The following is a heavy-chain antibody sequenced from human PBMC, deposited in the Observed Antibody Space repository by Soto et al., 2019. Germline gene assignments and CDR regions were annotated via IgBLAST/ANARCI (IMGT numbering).Heavy chain of an antibody. CDR1: GITFSSYA. CDR3: AKAVATTFGWFAP. CDR2: ISGSGGIT. D-gene: IGHD3-16*01. Sequence: EVQLLESGGGLVQPGGSLRLSCAASGITFSSYAMNWVRQAPGKGLEWVSSISGSGGITHYADSVKGRFTISRDNSKNTLYLQMNTLRAEDTAIYYCAKAVATTFGWFAPGGQGTLVTVSS. J-gene: IGHJ5*02. V-gene: IGHV3-23*01.